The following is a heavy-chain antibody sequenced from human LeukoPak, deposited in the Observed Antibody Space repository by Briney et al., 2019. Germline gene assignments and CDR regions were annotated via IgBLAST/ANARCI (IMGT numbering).Heavy chain of an antibody. D-gene: IGHD4-17*01. CDR2: IYYSGST. Sequence: SETLSLTCTVSGGSISSGGYCWSWIRQHPGKGLEWIGYIYYSGSTYYNPSLKSRVTISVDTSKNQFSLKLSSVTAADTAVYYCARSPPDYGDYFVDYWGQGTLVTVSS. CDR3: ARSPPDYGDYFVDY. V-gene: IGHV4-31*03. J-gene: IGHJ4*02. CDR1: GGSISSGGYC.